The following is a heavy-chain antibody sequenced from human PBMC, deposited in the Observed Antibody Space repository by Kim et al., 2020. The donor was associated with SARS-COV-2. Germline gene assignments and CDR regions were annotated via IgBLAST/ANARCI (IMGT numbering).Heavy chain of an antibody. Sequence: SETLSLTCTVSGGSISSSSYYWGWIRQPPGKGLEWIGSIYYSGSTYYNPSLKSRVTISVDTSKNQFSRKLSSVTAADTAVYYCASLWFGELPHFDYWGQGTLVTVSS. J-gene: IGHJ4*02. CDR3: ASLWFGELPHFDY. V-gene: IGHV4-39*01. D-gene: IGHD3-10*01. CDR2: IYYSGST. CDR1: GGSISSSSYY.